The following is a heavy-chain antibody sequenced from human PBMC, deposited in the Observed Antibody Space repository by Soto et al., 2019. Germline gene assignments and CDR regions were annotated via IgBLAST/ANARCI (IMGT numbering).Heavy chain of an antibody. CDR2: ISAYNGNT. Sequence: ASVKVSCKASGYTFTSYGISWVRQAPGQGLEWMGWISAYNGNTNYAQKLQGRVTMTTDTSTSTAYMELRSLRSDDTAVYYCARSFSSIAAGGWFDPWGQGTPVTVSS. CDR3: ARSFSSIAAGGWFDP. CDR1: GYTFTSYG. J-gene: IGHJ5*02. V-gene: IGHV1-18*01. D-gene: IGHD6-6*01.